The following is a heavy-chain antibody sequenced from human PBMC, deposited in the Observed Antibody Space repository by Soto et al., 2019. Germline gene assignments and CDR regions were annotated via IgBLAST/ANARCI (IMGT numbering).Heavy chain of an antibody. V-gene: IGHV3-11*01. Sequence: QVQLVESGGGLVKPGGTLRLSCAASGCTFSEYYMSWIRQAQGKGMEWVSYISSSGSTIYYADSVKGRFTISRDNAKNSLYLQMNSLRAEDTAVYYCARDPYGETAVSVYWGQGTLVTVSS. CDR1: GCTFSEYY. CDR2: ISSSGSTI. D-gene: IGHD4-17*01. J-gene: IGHJ4*02. CDR3: ARDPYGETAVSVY.